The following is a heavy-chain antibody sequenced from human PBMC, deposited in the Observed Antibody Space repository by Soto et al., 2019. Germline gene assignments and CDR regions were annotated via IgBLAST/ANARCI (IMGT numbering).Heavy chain of an antibody. CDR3: ARHPERIAEIGWFDP. Sequence: EVPLVESGGGLVQPGGSLRLSFAASGFTFSSYSMNWVRQAPGKGLEWVSYISSSSSTIYYADSVKGRFTISRDNAKNSLYLQMNSLRAEDTAEYYCARHPERIAEIGWFDPWGQGTLVTVSS. J-gene: IGHJ5*02. CDR2: ISSSSSTI. V-gene: IGHV3-48*01. D-gene: IGHD6-13*01. CDR1: GFTFSSYS.